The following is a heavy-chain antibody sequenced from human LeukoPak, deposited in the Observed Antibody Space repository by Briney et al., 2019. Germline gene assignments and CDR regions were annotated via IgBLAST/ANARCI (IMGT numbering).Heavy chain of an antibody. D-gene: IGHD2-2*01. J-gene: IGHJ4*02. CDR1: GYTFTGYY. CDR2: INPNSGDT. CDR3: VRSYHQSQRGY. Sequence: GASVKVSCKASGYTFTGYYMHWVRQAPGQGLEWMGWINPNSGDTHYAQKFQGRVTMTRDTSVSTAYMDLSRLISDDTAVYYCVRSYHQSQRGYRGQGTLVTVSS. V-gene: IGHV1-2*02.